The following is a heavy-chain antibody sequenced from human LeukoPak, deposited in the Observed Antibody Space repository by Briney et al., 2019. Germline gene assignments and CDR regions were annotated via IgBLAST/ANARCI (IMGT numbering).Heavy chain of an antibody. J-gene: IGHJ4*01. V-gene: IGHV3-48*01. CDR3: AKDAVDVSSYSWLWYFDS. CDR2: ISSSSSTI. D-gene: IGHD2-21*01. CDR1: GFTFSSYA. Sequence: GSLRLSCAASGFTFSSYAMSWVRQAPGKGLEWVSYISSSSSTIYYADSVKGRFTISRDNAKNTLYLQMNSLRAEDTAVYYCAKDAVDVSSYSWLWYFDSWGPGTRVTVSS.